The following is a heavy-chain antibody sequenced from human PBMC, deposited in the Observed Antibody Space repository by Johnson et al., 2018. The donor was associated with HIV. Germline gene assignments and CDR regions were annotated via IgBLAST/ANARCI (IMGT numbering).Heavy chain of an antibody. Sequence: EMQLVESGGTLVQPEESLRLSCEASGFTVSSYWMHWVRQAPGKGLVWVSRINSDGSSTSYEDSVKGRFTIPRDNAKNTLYLQMNSLRAEDTAVYYCARDPHPYTGTGTTRGAFDIWGQGTMVTVSS. CDR3: ARDPHPYTGTGTTRGAFDI. D-gene: IGHD1-1*01. CDR1: GFTVSSYW. J-gene: IGHJ3*02. CDR2: INSDGSST. V-gene: IGHV3-74*01.